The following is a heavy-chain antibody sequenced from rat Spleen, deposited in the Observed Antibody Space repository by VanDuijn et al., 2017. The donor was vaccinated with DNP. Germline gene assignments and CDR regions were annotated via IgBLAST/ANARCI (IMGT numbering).Heavy chain of an antibody. CDR2: INYRGRT. D-gene: IGHD1-9*01. CDR3: ARGISSYYGYNSYWYFDF. J-gene: IGHJ1*01. V-gene: IGHV3-1*01. Sequence: EVQLQESGSGLVKPSQSLSLTCSVTGYSITSNYWGWIRKFPGNKMEWIGYINYRGRTGYNPSLKSRISITRDTSKNQFFLQLNSVTTEDTATYYCARGISSYYGYNSYWYFDFWGPGTVVTVSS. CDR1: GYSITSNY.